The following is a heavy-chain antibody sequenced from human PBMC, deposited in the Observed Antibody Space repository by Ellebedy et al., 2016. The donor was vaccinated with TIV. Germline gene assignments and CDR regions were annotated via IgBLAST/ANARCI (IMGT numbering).Heavy chain of an antibody. J-gene: IGHJ6*03. CDR2: INPSGGST. CDR3: AREFTGSGGMDV. V-gene: IGHV1-46*01. D-gene: IGHD3-10*01. CDR1: GYTFTSYD. Sequence: ASVKVSXXASGYTFTSYDINWVRQAPGQGLEWMGIINPSGGSTSYAQNFQGRVTMTRDTSTITVYMELNSLRFEDTAVYYCAREFTGSGGMDVWGKGTTVTVSS.